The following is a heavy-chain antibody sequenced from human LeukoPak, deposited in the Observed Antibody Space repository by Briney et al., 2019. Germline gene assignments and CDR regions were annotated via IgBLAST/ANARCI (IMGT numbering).Heavy chain of an antibody. CDR2: INPNSGGT. J-gene: IGHJ4*02. V-gene: IGHV1-2*02. Sequence: ASVKVSCKASGYTFTGYYMHWVRQAPGQGLEWMGWINPNSGGTNYAQKFQGRVTMTRDTSISTACMELSRLRSDDTAVYYCARDSGSGWYGIDYWGQGTLVTVSS. CDR3: ARDSGSGWYGIDY. CDR1: GYTFTGYY. D-gene: IGHD6-19*01.